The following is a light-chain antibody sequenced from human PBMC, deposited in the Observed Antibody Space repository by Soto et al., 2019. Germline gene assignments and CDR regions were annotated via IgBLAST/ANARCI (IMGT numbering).Light chain of an antibody. V-gene: IGLV1-40*01. Sequence: QSVLTQPPSVSGAPGQRVTISCTGSSSNIGAGNDVNWYQQLPGAAPKFLIYGNSNRPSGVPDRFSGSKSGTSASLAITGLQAEDEADYYCQSYDSRLSGYVFGTGTKVTVL. CDR2: GNS. J-gene: IGLJ1*01. CDR1: SSNIGAGND. CDR3: QSYDSRLSGYV.